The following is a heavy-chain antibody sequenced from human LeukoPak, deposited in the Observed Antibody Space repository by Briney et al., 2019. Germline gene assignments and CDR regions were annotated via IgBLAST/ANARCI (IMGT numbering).Heavy chain of an antibody. CDR1: GGTFSSYA. Sequence: SVKVSCKASGGTFSSYAISWVRQAPGQGLEWMGRIIPILGIANYAQKFQGRVTMTRNTSISTAYMELSSLRSEDTAVYYCARSRYGYYYYGMDVWGQGTTVTVSS. CDR3: ARSRYGYYYYGMDV. V-gene: IGHV1-69*04. D-gene: IGHD3-10*01. J-gene: IGHJ6*02. CDR2: IIPILGIA.